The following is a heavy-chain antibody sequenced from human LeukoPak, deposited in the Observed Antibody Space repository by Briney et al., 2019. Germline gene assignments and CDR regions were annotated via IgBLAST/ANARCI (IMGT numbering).Heavy chain of an antibody. Sequence: GGSLRLSCAASEFTFGSYWMTWVRQAPGKGLEWVANINRDGSKNHFVDSVKGRFTISRGNAKNFLYLQMNSLRAEDTAVYFCARDSSPYCGDDCYFDAFDLWGQGTMVTVSS. CDR2: INRDGSKN. D-gene: IGHD2-21*02. V-gene: IGHV3-7*03. J-gene: IGHJ3*01. CDR1: EFTFGSYW. CDR3: ARDSSPYCGDDCYFDAFDL.